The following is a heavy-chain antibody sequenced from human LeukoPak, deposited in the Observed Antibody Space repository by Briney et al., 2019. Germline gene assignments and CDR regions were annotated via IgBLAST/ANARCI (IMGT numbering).Heavy chain of an antibody. V-gene: IGHV1-18*01. D-gene: IGHD2-15*01. Sequence: ASVRVSCKASGYTFISYGISWVRQAPGQGLEWMGWISTYTGNTNYAQKLQGRVTMTTDTSTSTAYMELRSLRSDDTAVYYCAREWYCSGGSCYSDAPYYYMDVWGKGTTVTVSS. J-gene: IGHJ6*03. CDR1: GYTFISYG. CDR3: AREWYCSGGSCYSDAPYYYMDV. CDR2: ISTYTGNT.